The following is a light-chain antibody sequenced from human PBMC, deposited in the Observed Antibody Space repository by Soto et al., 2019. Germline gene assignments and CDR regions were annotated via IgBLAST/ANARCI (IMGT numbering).Light chain of an antibody. Sequence: EIVMTQSPATLSVSPGERATLSCRASQSVSSNLAWYQQKPGQAPRLLIYGASTRATGIPARFSGSGSGTEFTLTISSLQSEDFAVYSCQQYNNWPLWTFGQGTKVDIK. J-gene: IGKJ1*01. CDR1: QSVSSN. V-gene: IGKV3-15*01. CDR2: GAS. CDR3: QQYNNWPLWT.